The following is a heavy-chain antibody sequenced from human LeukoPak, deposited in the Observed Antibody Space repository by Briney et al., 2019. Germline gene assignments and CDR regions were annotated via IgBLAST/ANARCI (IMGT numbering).Heavy chain of an antibody. CDR2: IYYSGST. D-gene: IGHD3-10*01. CDR1: GGSISSYY. V-gene: IGHV4-59*01. J-gene: IGHJ4*02. Sequence: PGALCLTCTVSGGSISSYYWSCIRQPPGKGLEWIGYIYYSGSTNYNPSLKSRVTISVDTSKNQFSLKLSSVTAADTAVYYCARDAGSGSLSQFDYWGQGTLVTVSS. CDR3: ARDAGSGSLSQFDY.